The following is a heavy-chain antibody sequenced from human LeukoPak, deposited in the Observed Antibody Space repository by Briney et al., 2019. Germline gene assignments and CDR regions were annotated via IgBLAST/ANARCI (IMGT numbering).Heavy chain of an antibody. CDR3: AKEGVNYGSGIY. CDR1: GITFSSYG. Sequence: GGTLRLSCAASGITFSSYGMSWVRQAPGKGLEWVAFIRYDGSNKYYADSVKGRFTISRDNSKNTLYLQMNSLRAEDTAVYYCAKEGVNYGSGIYWGQGTLVTVSS. V-gene: IGHV3-30*02. J-gene: IGHJ4*02. CDR2: IRYDGSNK. D-gene: IGHD3-10*01.